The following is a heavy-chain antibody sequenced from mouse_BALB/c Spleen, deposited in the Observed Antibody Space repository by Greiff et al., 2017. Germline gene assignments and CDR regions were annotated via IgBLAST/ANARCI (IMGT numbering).Heavy chain of an antibody. CDR2: ISSGGSYT. CDR1: GFTFSSYA. Sequence: EVQVVESGGGLVKPGGSLKLSCAASGFTFSSYAMSWVRQTPEKRLEWVATISSGGSYTYYPDSVKGRFTISRDNAKNTLYLQMSSLRSEDTAMYYCARQVRHWYFDVWGAGTTVTVSS. CDR3: ARQVRHWYFDV. J-gene: IGHJ1*01. V-gene: IGHV5-9-3*01. D-gene: IGHD2-14*01.